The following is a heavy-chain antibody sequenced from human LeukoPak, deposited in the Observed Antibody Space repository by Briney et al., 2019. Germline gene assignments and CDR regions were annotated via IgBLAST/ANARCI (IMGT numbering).Heavy chain of an antibody. CDR1: GYTFTSYG. V-gene: IGHV1-18*01. D-gene: IGHD6-19*01. CDR2: ISAYNGNT. CDR3: ARVAVAGTSKGFYYYYYIDV. Sequence: ASVKVSCKASGYTFTSYGISWVRQAPGQGLEWMGWISAYNGNTNYAQKLQGRVTMTTDTSTSTAYMELRSLRSDDTAVYYCARVAVAGTSKGFYYYYYIDVWGKGTTVTISS. J-gene: IGHJ6*03.